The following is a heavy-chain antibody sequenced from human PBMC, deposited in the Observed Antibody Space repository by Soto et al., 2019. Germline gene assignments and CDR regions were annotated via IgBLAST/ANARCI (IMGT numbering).Heavy chain of an antibody. J-gene: IGHJ5*02. CDR1: GFSLSTSGVG. CDR3: AHSAAAGPEGLFDP. V-gene: IGHV2-5*01. CDR2: IYWNDDK. D-gene: IGHD6-13*01. Sequence: QITLKESGPTLVKPTQNLTLTCTFSGFSLSTSGVGVGWIRPPPGKALEWLALIYWNDDKRYSPSLKSRLTITKDTSKNQVVLTMTNMDPVDTATYYCAHSAAAGPEGLFDPWGQGTLVTVSS.